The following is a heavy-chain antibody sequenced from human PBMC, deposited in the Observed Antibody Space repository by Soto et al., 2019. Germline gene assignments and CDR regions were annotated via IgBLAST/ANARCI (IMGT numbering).Heavy chain of an antibody. D-gene: IGHD2-21*02. Sequence: QVQLVQSGAEVKKPGSLLKVSCKASGATYSPFIAYAISWLRQAPGQGLEWMGSITPLGSSQHYAEGFQGRATISADSSTFTVSLELTNLTSDDAAVYFCARSRDRCGGDCYSVYAACDLWGQGTAVTVSS. CDR3: ARSRDRCGGDCYSVYAACDL. J-gene: IGHJ3*01. CDR1: GATYSPFIAYA. V-gene: IGHV1-69*04. CDR2: ITPLGSSQ.